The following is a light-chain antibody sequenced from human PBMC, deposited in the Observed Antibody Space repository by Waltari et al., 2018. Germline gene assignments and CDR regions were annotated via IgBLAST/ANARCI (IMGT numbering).Light chain of an antibody. J-gene: IGLJ2*01. CDR3: SSYAGSDSRVV. Sequence: QSALTQPPSASGSPGQSVTISCTGTSSDVGGYNYVSWYQQHPGKAPKLMMYEVSKRPSGVPDRFSGSKSGNTASLTVSGLQAEDEADYYCSSYAGSDSRVVFGGGTKLTVL. CDR1: SSDVGGYNY. CDR2: EVS. V-gene: IGLV2-8*01.